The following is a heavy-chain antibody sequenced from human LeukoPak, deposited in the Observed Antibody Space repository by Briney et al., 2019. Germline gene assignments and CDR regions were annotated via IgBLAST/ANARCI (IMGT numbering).Heavy chain of an antibody. CDR3: ARGTAMASYYFAY. V-gene: IGHV1-69*06. J-gene: IGHJ4*02. CDR1: GGTFSSYA. Sequence: SVKVSCKASGGTFSSYAISWVRQAPGQGLEWMGGIIPIFGTANYAQKFQGRVTITADKSTSTAYMELSSLRSEDTAVYYCARGTAMASYYFAYWFQGTLVTVSS. CDR2: IIPIFGTA. D-gene: IGHD5-18*01.